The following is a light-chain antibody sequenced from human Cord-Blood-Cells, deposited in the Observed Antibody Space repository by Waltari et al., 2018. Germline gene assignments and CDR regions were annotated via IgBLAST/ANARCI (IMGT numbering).Light chain of an antibody. CDR3: SSYAGSYVV. Sequence: QSALTQPPSASGSPGQSVTISCTGTSSDVGGYNYVPWYQDHPGKAPKLLLYEVSKRPLGVPDRFSGSKSGNTASLTVSGLQAEDEADYYCSSYAGSYVVFGGGTKLTVL. CDR2: EVS. CDR1: SSDVGGYNY. V-gene: IGLV2-8*01. J-gene: IGLJ2*01.